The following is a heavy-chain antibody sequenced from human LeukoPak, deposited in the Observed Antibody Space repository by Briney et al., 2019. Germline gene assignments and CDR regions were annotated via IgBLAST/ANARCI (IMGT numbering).Heavy chain of an antibody. J-gene: IGHJ3*02. V-gene: IGHV3-48*02. CDR1: GFTFSRYS. D-gene: IGHD4-23*01. Sequence: GGSLRLSCAAPGFTFSRYSMNWVRQAPGKGLEWVSYISSSNNTIDYADSVKGRFSISRDNAKNSLYLQMKSLRDEDTAVYYCAREDGGKADIWGQGTMVTVSS. CDR3: AREDGGKADI. CDR2: ISSSNNTI.